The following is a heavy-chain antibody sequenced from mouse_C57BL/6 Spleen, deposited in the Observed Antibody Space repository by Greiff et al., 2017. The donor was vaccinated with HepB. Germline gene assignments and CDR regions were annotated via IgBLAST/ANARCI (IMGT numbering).Heavy chain of an antibody. D-gene: IGHD2-4*01. CDR1: GYSITSGYY. V-gene: IGHV3-6*01. Sequence: EVKLMESGPGLVKPSQSLSLTCSVTGYSITSGYYWNWIRQFPGNKLEWMGYISYDGSNNYNPSLKNRISITRDTSKNQFFLKLNSVTTEDTATYYCARSDYEGFDYWGQGTTLTVSS. J-gene: IGHJ2*01. CDR2: ISYDGSN. CDR3: ARSDYEGFDY.